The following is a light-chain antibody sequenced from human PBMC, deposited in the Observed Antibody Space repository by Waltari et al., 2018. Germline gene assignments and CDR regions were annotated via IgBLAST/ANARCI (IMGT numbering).Light chain of an antibody. V-gene: IGKV4-1*01. Sequence: DIVMTQSPDSLAVSLGERATINCKPSQSVSYSSNNNNYLAWYQQKPGQPPKLLIYWASTRESGVPDRFSGSGSGTDFTLTISSLQAEDVAVYYCHQYYSTPWTFGQGTKVEIK. J-gene: IGKJ1*01. CDR3: HQYYSTPWT. CDR2: WAS. CDR1: QSVSYSSNNNNY.